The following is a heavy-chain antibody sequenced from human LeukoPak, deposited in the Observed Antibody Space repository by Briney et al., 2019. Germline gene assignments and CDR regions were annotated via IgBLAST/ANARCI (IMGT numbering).Heavy chain of an antibody. CDR3: ARASLNVVFGNWCDP. CDR1: SGSIGSSSNY. D-gene: IGHD3-10*01. CDR2: VYYSGST. V-gene: IGHV4-39*01. J-gene: IGHJ5*02. Sequence: PSVTLSLTCTVPSGSIGSSSNYWGWIRQAPGKGLEWIGNVYYSGSTFYNPSLKSRVTISVDTSKNQFSLKLRSATAADTAIYYCARASLNVVFGNWCDPCGQGTLVTVSS.